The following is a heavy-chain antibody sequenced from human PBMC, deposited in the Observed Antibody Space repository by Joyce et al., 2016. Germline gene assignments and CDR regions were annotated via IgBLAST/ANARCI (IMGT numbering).Heavy chain of an antibody. V-gene: IGHV3-49*03. CDR2: MRSKTYGGTT. CDR1: GFTFGDYA. D-gene: IGHD3-10*01. Sequence: EVQLVESGGGLVQPGRSLRLSCTASGFTFGDYAMSWFRQAPGKGLEWVGFMRSKTYGGTTEDAASVKGRFTISRDDSKSIAYLQMNSLKIEDTAVYSCTRAIGWFRELLDDYWGQGTLVTVSS. J-gene: IGHJ4*02. CDR3: TRAIGWFRELLDDY.